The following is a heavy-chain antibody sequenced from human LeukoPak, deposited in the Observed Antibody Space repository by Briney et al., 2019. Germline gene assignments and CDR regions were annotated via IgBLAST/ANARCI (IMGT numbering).Heavy chain of an antibody. V-gene: IGHV1-69*06. CDR2: IIPIFGTA. CDR1: GYTFTTYG. J-gene: IGHJ6*03. CDR3: ARDSYYGSGSAAPYYHMDV. D-gene: IGHD3-10*01. Sequence: SVKVSCKASGYTFTTYGFSWVRQAPGQGLEWMGGIIPIFGTANYAQKFQGRVTITADKSTSTAYMELSSLRSEDTAVYYCARDSYYGSGSAAPYYHMDVWGKGTTVTVSS.